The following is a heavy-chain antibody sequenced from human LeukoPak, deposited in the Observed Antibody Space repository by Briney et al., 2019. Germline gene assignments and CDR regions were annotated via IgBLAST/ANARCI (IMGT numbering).Heavy chain of an antibody. CDR1: GYSFTNYW. CDR3: ARQSQRWLQSQFDY. CDR2: IDPSDSYV. D-gene: IGHD5-24*01. J-gene: IGHJ4*02. Sequence: GESLKISCKASGYSFTNYWISWVRQMPGRGLGWVGRIDPSDSYVNYSPSFRGHVTMSVDKSISTGFLQWGDLQASDTATYYCARQSQRWLQSQFDYWGQGTLVTVSS. V-gene: IGHV5-10-1*01.